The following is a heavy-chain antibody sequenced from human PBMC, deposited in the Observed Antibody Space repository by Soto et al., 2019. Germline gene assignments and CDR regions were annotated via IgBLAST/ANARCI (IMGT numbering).Heavy chain of an antibody. J-gene: IGHJ6*02. CDR3: AKTSSTLYYYYGMDV. D-gene: IGHD2-2*01. CDR1: GFTFSSYA. Sequence: LRLSCAASGFTFSSYAISWGRQSPGKGLEWVSAISGSGGSTYYADSVKGRFTISRDNSKNTLYLQMNSLRAEDTAVYYCAKTSSTLYYYYGMDVWGQGTTVTVSS. V-gene: IGHV3-23*01. CDR2: ISGSGGST.